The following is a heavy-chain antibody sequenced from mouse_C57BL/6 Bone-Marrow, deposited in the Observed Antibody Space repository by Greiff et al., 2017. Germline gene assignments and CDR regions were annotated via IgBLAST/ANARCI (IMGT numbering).Heavy chain of an antibody. CDR1: GFTFSDYG. V-gene: IGHV5-17*01. CDR2: ISSGSSTI. J-gene: IGHJ2*01. D-gene: IGHD1-1*01. CDR3: ARAYYGPDY. Sequence: EVQLVESGGGLVKPGGSLKLSCAASGFTFSDYGMHWVRQAPEKGLEWVAYISSGSSTIYYADTVKGRFTISRDNAKNTLFLQRTSLRSEDTAMYYCARAYYGPDYWGQGTTLTVSS.